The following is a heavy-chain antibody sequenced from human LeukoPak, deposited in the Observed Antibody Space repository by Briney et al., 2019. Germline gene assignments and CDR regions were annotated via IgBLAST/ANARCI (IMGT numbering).Heavy chain of an antibody. V-gene: IGHV3-30-3*01. CDR1: GFTFSSYA. Sequence: PGGSLRLSCAASGFTFSSYAMHWVRQAPGKGLEWVAVISYDGSNKYYADAVKGRLTISRDNSKNTLYLQMNSLRAEDTAVYYCAREGWNYDLGRIFYYYFYYMDVWGKGTTVTVSS. CDR3: AREGWNYDLGRIFYYYFYYMDV. D-gene: IGHD1-7*01. J-gene: IGHJ6*03. CDR2: ISYDGSNK.